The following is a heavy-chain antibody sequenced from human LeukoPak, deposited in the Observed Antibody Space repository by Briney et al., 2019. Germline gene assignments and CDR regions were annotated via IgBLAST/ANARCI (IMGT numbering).Heavy chain of an antibody. V-gene: IGHV1-8*01. J-gene: IGHJ6*02. CDR2: TNPNSGDT. CDR1: GYTFTNFE. D-gene: IGHD3-10*01. Sequence: ASVKVSCKTSGYTFTNFEVNWVRQTTGQGLEWMGWTNPNSGDTAYAQKFQDRVTMTRNTSTSTAYMDLSSLSSDDTAVYYCARFRIHYGSGRPSGLDVWGQGTTVTVSS. CDR3: ARFRIHYGSGRPSGLDV.